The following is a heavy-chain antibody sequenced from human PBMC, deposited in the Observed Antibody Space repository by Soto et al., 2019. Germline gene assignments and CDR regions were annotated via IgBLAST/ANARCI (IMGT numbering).Heavy chain of an antibody. CDR3: AKAILTGPYYYYYGMDV. CDR2: ISGSGGST. CDR1: GFTFSSYA. Sequence: GGSLRLSCAASGFTFSSYAMSWVCQAPGKGLEWVSAISGSGGSTYYADSVKGRFTISRDNSKNTLYLQMNSLRAEDTAVYYCAKAILTGPYYYYYGMDVWGQGTTVTVS. D-gene: IGHD3-9*01. V-gene: IGHV3-23*01. J-gene: IGHJ6*02.